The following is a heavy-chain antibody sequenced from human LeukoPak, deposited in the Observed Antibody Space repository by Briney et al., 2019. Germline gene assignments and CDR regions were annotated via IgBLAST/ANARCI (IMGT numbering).Heavy chain of an antibody. V-gene: IGHV3-69-1*01. CDR2: IASDGDT. CDR1: GFTLRHFA. Sequence: AGGSLRLSCAASGFTLRHFAMNWVRQAPGKGLEWVSSIASDGDTFYAGSVKGRFTISRDNAKNSLYLQMNSLRAEDTAVYYCAREVTTAMADYWGQGTLVTVSS. J-gene: IGHJ4*02. CDR3: AREVTTAMADY. D-gene: IGHD5-18*01.